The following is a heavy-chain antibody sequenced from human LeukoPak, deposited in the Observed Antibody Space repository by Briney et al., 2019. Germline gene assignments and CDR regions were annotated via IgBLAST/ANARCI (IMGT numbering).Heavy chain of an antibody. D-gene: IGHD3-3*01. CDR2: ISSSGSTI. CDR3: ARGRNDFWSAPYYYYYMDV. CDR1: GFTFSDYY. Sequence: KPGGSLRLSCAASGFTFSDYYMSWIRQAPGKGLEWVSYISSSGSTIYYADSVKGRFTISRDNAKNSLYLQMNSLRAEDTAVYYCARGRNDFWSAPYYYYYMDVWGKGTTVTVSS. V-gene: IGHV3-11*04. J-gene: IGHJ6*03.